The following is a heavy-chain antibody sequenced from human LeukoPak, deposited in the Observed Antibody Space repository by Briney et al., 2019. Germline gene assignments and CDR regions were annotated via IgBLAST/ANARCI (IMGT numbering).Heavy chain of an antibody. D-gene: IGHD4-23*01. CDR1: GFTVSSNY. CDR2: IYSGGST. CDR3: ARLLRWSYFDY. J-gene: IGHJ4*02. Sequence: GGSLGLSCAASGFTVSSNYMSWVRQAPGKGLEWVSVIYSGGSTYYADSVKGRFTISRDNSKNTLYLQMNSLRAEDTAVYYCARLLRWSYFDYWGQGTLVTVSS. V-gene: IGHV3-53*01.